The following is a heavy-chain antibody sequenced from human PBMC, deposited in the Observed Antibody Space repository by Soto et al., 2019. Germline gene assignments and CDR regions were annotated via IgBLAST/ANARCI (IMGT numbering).Heavy chain of an antibody. CDR3: ARGSRGSDKFYFDY. V-gene: IGHV3-7*04. J-gene: IGHJ4*02. CDR1: GFRFSDYP. Sequence: GGSLRLSCVGSGFRFSDYPLNWVRQAPGQGLEWVANINRRGTSTNYVDSVRGRFSTSRDNAKNSLYLQLNSLRVEDTAVYFCARGSRGSDKFYFDYWGQGTLVTVSS. D-gene: IGHD5-12*01. CDR2: INRRGTST.